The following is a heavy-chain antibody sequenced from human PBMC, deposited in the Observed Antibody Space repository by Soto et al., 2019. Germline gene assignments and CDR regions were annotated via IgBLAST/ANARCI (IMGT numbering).Heavy chain of an antibody. J-gene: IGHJ4*02. CDR3: ARLEGLATISYYFDY. CDR2: IYYRGNT. CDR1: GDSINSDNYY. V-gene: IGHV4-39*01. D-gene: IGHD3-9*01. Sequence: QLQLQESGPGLVKPSETLSLTCSVSGDSINSDNYYWGWIRQPPGKGLEWIGSIYYRGNTYYNPSLEPPVTISLDKSKSQFSLKLNSVTAADSAVYFCARLEGLATISYYFDYCGQGTLVTVSS.